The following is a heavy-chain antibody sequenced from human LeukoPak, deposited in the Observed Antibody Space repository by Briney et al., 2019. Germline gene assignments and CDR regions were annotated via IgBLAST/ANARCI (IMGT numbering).Heavy chain of an antibody. V-gene: IGHV1-2*02. CDR2: INPNSGGT. D-gene: IGHD3-22*01. CDR3: ARVDLNYYDSSACGDRPNEYFQH. CDR1: GYTFTGYY. J-gene: IGHJ1*01. Sequence: ASVKVSCKASGYTFTGYYMHWVRQAPGQGLEWMGWINPNSGGTNYAQKFQGRVTMTRDTSISTAYMELSRLRSDDTAVYYCARVDLNYYDSSACGDRPNEYFQHWGQGTLVTVSS.